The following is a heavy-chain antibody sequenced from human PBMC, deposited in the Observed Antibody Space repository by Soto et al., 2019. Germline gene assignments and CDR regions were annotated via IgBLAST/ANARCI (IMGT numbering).Heavy chain of an antibody. D-gene: IGHD5-18*01. V-gene: IGHV4-31*03. J-gene: IGHJ4*02. Sequence: PSETLSLTCTVSGGSISSVGYYWSCIRQHPGKGLEWIGYIYYSGSTYYNPSLKSRVTISVDTSKNQFSLKLSSVTAADTAVYYCARSGYSYGPNPLLYWGQGALVTVSS. CDR1: GGSISSVGYY. CDR2: IYYSGST. CDR3: ARSGYSYGPNPLLY.